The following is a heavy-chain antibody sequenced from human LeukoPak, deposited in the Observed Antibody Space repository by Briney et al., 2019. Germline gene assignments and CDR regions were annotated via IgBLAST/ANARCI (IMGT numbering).Heavy chain of an antibody. CDR1: GFTFSSCA. CDR3: AKGGVLLWFGESPDAFDI. Sequence: GGSLRLSCAASGFTFSSCAVSWVRQAPAKGLQWVSTIRGSGGSTHYADSVKGSFTISRDNSKNTLFLQMNSLRAEDTAVYYCAKGGVLLWFGESPDAFDIWGQGTMVTVSS. CDR2: IRGSGGST. V-gene: IGHV3-23*01. J-gene: IGHJ3*02. D-gene: IGHD3-10*01.